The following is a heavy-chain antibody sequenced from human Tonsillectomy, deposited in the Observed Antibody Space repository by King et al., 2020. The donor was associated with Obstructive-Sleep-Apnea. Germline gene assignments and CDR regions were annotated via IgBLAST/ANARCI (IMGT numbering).Heavy chain of an antibody. J-gene: IGHJ4*02. CDR1: GGSISSYY. V-gene: IGHV4-59*01. CDR2: IYYSGST. D-gene: IGHD6-6*01. CDR3: ARAASSSLDY. Sequence: LQLQESGPVLVKPSETLSLTCTVSGGSISSYYWSWIRQPPGKGLEWIGYIYYSGSTNYNPSLKSRVTITVDTSKNPFSLKLSSVTAADTAVYYCARAASSSLDYWGQGTLVTVSS.